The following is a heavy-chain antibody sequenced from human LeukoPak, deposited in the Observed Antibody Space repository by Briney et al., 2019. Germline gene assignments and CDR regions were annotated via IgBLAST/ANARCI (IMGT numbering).Heavy chain of an antibody. Sequence: PSETLSLTCAVYGGSFSGYYWSWIRQPPGKGLEWIGEINHSGSTNYNPSLKSRVTISVDTSKNQFSLKLSSVTAADTAVYYCATVMTIFGVVEDYWCQGTLVSVFS. J-gene: IGHJ4*02. D-gene: IGHD3-3*01. V-gene: IGHV4-34*01. CDR3: ATVMTIFGVVEDY. CDR2: INHSGST. CDR1: GGSFSGYY.